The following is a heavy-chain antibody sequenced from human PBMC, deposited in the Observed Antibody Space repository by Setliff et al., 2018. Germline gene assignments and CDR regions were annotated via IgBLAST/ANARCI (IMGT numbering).Heavy chain of an antibody. V-gene: IGHV1-2*02. J-gene: IGHJ6*03. CDR3: ARDGDILTTYYIYYYYMDV. CDR1: GYTFTGYY. D-gene: IGHD3-9*01. Sequence: AASVKVSCKASGYTFTGYYIHWVRQAPGQGLEYMGWINPNSGGTNYAPKFQGRVTMTRDTSISTVYMEVSRLRSDDTAVYFCARDGDILTTYYIYYYYMDVWGKGTTVTVSS. CDR2: INPNSGGT.